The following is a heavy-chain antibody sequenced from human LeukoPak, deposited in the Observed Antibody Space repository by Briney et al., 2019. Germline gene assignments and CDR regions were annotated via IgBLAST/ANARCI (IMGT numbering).Heavy chain of an antibody. CDR2: ISAYNGNT. D-gene: IGHD1-26*01. V-gene: IGHV1-18*01. J-gene: IGHJ4*02. Sequence: ASVKVSCKASGYTFTSYGISWGRQPPGHGLGWMGWISAYNGNTNYEQKLQGRVTMTTDTSTSTAYMELRSLRSDDTAVYYCARFYGGSYSLDYWGQGTLVTVSS. CDR1: GYTFTSYG. CDR3: ARFYGGSYSLDY.